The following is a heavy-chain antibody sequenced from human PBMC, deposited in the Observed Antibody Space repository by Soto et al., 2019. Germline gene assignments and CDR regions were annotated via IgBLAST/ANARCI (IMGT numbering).Heavy chain of an antibody. V-gene: IGHV3-23*01. CDR2: ISATGGGT. CDR1: GFKFSNYA. CDR3: AKDRRAGGNSAFYFGF. D-gene: IGHD3-16*01. J-gene: IGHJ4*02. Sequence: SGGSLRLSCAASGFKFSNYAMSWVRQAPGKGLEWVSLISATGGGTYYADSVKGRFTISRDNSHNTLYLQVHSLTAEDTAVYYCAKDRRAGGNSAFYFGFWGQGAQVTVSS.